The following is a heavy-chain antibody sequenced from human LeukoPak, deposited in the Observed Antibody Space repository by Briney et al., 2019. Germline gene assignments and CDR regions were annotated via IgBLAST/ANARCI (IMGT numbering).Heavy chain of an antibody. CDR2: IAGDGGAK. Sequence: QSGGSLRLSCVASGFTFSNHGMHWVRQAPGKGLEWVAVIAGDGGAKFYADSVKGRFTLFRDNPKNTLYLQVNDLSAEDTAVYYCAREATWGQWYFDLWGQGTPVTVSS. D-gene: IGHD6-19*01. CDR1: GFTFSNHG. CDR3: AREATWGQWYFDL. V-gene: IGHV3-30*03. J-gene: IGHJ4*02.